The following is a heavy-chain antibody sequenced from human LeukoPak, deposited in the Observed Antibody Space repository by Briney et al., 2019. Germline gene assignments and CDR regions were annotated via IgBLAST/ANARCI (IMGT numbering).Heavy chain of an antibody. CDR2: LSYGGSP. J-gene: IGHJ4*02. CDR1: GGSISSSNYY. Sequence: SETLSLTCTVSGGSISSSNYYWRWVSQPPGKGLEWIGSLSYGGSPYHNPSLKSRLTISVDTSKNQFSLKLRSVAAADTAVYYCARHRDGYFTNFDNWGQGTLVTVSS. D-gene: IGHD3-22*01. CDR3: ARHRDGYFTNFDN. V-gene: IGHV4-39*01.